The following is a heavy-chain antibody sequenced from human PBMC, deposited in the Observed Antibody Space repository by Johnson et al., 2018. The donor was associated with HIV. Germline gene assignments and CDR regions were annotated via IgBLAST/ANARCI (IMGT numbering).Heavy chain of an antibody. J-gene: IGHJ3*02. D-gene: IGHD3-22*01. CDR3: AKVRYYDRDAFDI. V-gene: IGHV3-30*02. CDR1: GFTFSSYG. Sequence: QVQLVESGGGVVQPGGSLRLSCAASGFTFSSYGMHWVRQAPGKGLEWVAFIRYDGSNKYYADSVKGRFTISRDNSKNTLYLQMNSLRAEDTAVHYCAKVRYYDRDAFDIWGPGTLVTVS. CDR2: IRYDGSNK.